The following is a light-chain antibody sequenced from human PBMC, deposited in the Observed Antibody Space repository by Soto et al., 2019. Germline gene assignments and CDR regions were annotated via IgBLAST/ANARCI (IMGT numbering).Light chain of an antibody. CDR2: DIS. Sequence: EIVLTQSPATLSLSPGDRATLSCRASQNVDSYLAWYQQKPGQAPRLLIHDISERATGIPARFSGSGAETDFIPTISSLAPEDFAVYYWQQRRSSPRTFGQGTKLEI. CDR3: QQRRSSPRT. V-gene: IGKV3-11*01. CDR1: QNVDSY. J-gene: IGKJ1*01.